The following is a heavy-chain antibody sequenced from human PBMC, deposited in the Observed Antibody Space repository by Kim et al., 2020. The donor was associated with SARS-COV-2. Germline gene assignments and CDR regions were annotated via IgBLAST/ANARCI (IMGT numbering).Heavy chain of an antibody. J-gene: IGHJ4*02. V-gene: IGHV1-69*01. Sequence: AQKFQGRITITADESTSTAYMELSSLRSEDTAVYYCARLKYSSSWPDFDYWGQGTLVTVYS. D-gene: IGHD6-13*01. CDR3: ARLKYSSSWPDFDY.